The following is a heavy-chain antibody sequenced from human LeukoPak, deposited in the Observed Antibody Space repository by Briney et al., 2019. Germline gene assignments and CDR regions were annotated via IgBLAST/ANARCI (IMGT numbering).Heavy chain of an antibody. J-gene: IGHJ4*02. CDR1: GFTFSSYG. D-gene: IGHD1-26*01. CDR3: AKSRSGSAKWALQIFDN. V-gene: IGHV3-30*18. Sequence: GGSLRLSCAASGFTFSSYGMHWVRQAPGKGLEWVAVISYDGSNKYYADSVKGRFTISRDNAKNSLYLQMNSLRVEDTAVYYCAKSRSGSAKWALQIFDNWGQGTLVNVSS. CDR2: ISYDGSNK.